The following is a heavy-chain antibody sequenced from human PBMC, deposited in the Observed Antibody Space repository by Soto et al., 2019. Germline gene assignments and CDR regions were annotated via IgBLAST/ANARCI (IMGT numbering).Heavy chain of an antibody. Sequence: ASVKVSCKASGYTFTSYAMHWVRQAPGQRLEWMGWINDGNGNTKYSQKFQGRVTITRNTSASTAYMELSSLRSEDTAVYYCARDGDGVVILDAFDIWGQGTMVTVSS. CDR3: ARDGDGVVILDAFDI. CDR1: GYTFTSYA. J-gene: IGHJ3*02. V-gene: IGHV1-3*01. CDR2: INDGNGNT. D-gene: IGHD3-3*01.